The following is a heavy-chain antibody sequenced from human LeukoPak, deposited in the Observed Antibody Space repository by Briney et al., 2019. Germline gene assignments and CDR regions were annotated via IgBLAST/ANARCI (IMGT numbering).Heavy chain of an antibody. J-gene: IGHJ4*02. CDR1: GFTFSSCE. D-gene: IGHD5-12*01. V-gene: IGHV3-48*03. Sequence: GGSLRLSCAASGFTFSSCEMNWVRRAPGKGLEWVSHSSSSGSTIYYAGSVKGRFTIARDNAKNSVYLQMNSLRAEDTAVYYCARGSLHSAYGFDYWGQGTLVTVSS. CDR3: ARGSLHSAYGFDY. CDR2: SSSSGSTI.